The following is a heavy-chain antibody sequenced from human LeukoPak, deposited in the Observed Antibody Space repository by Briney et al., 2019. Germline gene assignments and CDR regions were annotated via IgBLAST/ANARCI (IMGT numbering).Heavy chain of an antibody. V-gene: IGHV3-30*02. CDR2: IRYDGSNK. CDR1: GFTFSIYG. J-gene: IGHJ6*03. CDR3: AKDRVNYDTSGVYYYYIDV. Sequence: GGSLRLSCAASGFTFSIYGMHWVRQAPGKGLEWVAFIRYDGSNKYYADSVKGRFTISRDNSKNTLYLQMNSLRAEDTAVYYCAKDRVNYDTSGVYYYYIDVWGKGTTVTVSS. D-gene: IGHD3-22*01.